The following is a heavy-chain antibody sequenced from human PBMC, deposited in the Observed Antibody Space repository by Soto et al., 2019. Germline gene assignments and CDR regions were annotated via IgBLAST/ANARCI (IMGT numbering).Heavy chain of an antibody. J-gene: IGHJ4*02. CDR1: GFTFSSYA. CDR2: MSWNGGGI. D-gene: IGHD1-26*01. V-gene: IGHV3-9*01. CDR3: AKEGRHLAPDS. Sequence: GGSLRLSCAASGFTFSSYAMHWVRHAPGKGLEWVSTMSWNGGGIAYADSVKGRFTISRDNAKNSLYLQMNSLRPGDTALYFCAKEGRHLAPDSWGQGTLVTVSS.